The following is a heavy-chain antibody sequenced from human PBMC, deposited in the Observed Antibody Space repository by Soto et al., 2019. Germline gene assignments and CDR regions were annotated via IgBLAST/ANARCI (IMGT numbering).Heavy chain of an antibody. D-gene: IGHD3-10*01. CDR3: ATWTRYGQFDY. J-gene: IGHJ4*02. CDR1: GGSISSTSFY. Sequence: SETLSLTCTVSGGSISSTSFYWGWIRQPPGKGLEWIANMYYSGSTYYNPSLKSRVTISADTSKNQFSLKLSSVTAADTAVYYCATWTRYGQFDYWGQGTLVTVSS. V-gene: IGHV4-39*01. CDR2: MYYSGST.